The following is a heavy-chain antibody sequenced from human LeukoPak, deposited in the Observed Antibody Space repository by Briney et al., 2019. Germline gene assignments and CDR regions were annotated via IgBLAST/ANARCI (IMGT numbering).Heavy chain of an antibody. V-gene: IGHV4-61*02. CDR1: GGSISSGSYF. CDR2: TYTSGST. J-gene: IGHJ3*02. D-gene: IGHD3-22*01. Sequence: SETLSLTCTVSGGSISSGSYFWSWIRQPAGKGLEWIGRTYTSGSTKYNPSLKSRVTISVDTSRNQFSLKLSSVTAADTAVYYCAGYCDSSGPMGYRIWGQGTMVTVSS. CDR3: AGYCDSSGPMGYRI.